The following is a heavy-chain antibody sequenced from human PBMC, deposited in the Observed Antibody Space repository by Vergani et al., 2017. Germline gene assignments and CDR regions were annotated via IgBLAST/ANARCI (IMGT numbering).Heavy chain of an antibody. CDR1: GFTFSGSA. CDR2: IRSKANSYAT. Sequence: VQLVESGGGLVQPGGSLKLSCAASGFTFSGSAMHWVRQASGKGLEWVGRIRSKANSYATAYAASVKGRFTISRDDSKNTAYLQMNSLKTEDTAVYYCARESKWELLIYYYYMDVWGKGTTVTVSS. J-gene: IGHJ6*03. CDR3: ARESKWELLIYYYYMDV. V-gene: IGHV3-73*01. D-gene: IGHD1-26*01.